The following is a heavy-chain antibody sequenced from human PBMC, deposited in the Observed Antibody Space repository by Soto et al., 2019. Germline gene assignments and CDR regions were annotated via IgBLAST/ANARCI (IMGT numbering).Heavy chain of an antibody. V-gene: IGHV1-18*01. D-gene: IGHD6-6*01. CDR2: ISAYNGNT. CDR1: GYTFTSYG. Sequence: QVQLVQSGAEVKKPGASVKVSCKASGYTFTSYGISWVRQAPGQGLEWMGWISAYNGNTNYAQKLQGRVTMTTDTSTSTHYMELRSLRSDDTAVYYCARDENIAARLPSRESRGSRWFDPWGQGTLVTVSS. CDR3: ARDENIAARLPSRESRGSRWFDP. J-gene: IGHJ5*02.